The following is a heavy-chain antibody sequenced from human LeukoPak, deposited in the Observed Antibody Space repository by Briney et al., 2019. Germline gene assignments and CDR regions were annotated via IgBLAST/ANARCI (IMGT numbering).Heavy chain of an antibody. J-gene: IGHJ4*02. V-gene: IGHV4-34*01. Sequence: SETLSLTCAVYGGSFSGYYGSWIRQPPGKGLEWIGEINHSGSTNYNPSLKSRVTISVDTSNNQFSLKLSSVTAADTAVYYCAIDSGYDNFDYWGQGTLVTVSS. CDR1: GGSFSGYY. CDR2: INHSGST. CDR3: AIDSGYDNFDY. D-gene: IGHD5-12*01.